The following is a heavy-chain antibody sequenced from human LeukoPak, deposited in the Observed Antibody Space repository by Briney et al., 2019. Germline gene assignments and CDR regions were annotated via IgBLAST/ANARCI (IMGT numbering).Heavy chain of an antibody. V-gene: IGHV1-69*04. J-gene: IGHJ4*02. CDR2: IIPILGIA. CDR3: ASSGGLVTTLDY. D-gene: IGHD3/OR15-3a*01. CDR1: GGTFSSYA. Sequence: ASVKVSCKASGGTFSSYAISWVRQAPGQGLEWMGRIIPILGIANYAQKFQGRVTITADKSTSTAYMELSSLRSEDTAVYYCASSGGLVTTLDYWGQGTLVTVSS.